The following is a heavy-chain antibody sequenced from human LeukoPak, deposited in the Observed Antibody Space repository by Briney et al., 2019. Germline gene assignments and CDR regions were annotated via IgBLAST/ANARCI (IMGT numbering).Heavy chain of an antibody. J-gene: IGHJ4*02. CDR3: AISGYSYGIFDY. Sequence: PGGSLRLSCAASGFTFSSNYMSWVRQAPGKGLEWVSVIYSGGSTYYADSVKGRFTISRDNSKNTLYLQMNTLRAEDTAVYYCAISGYSYGIFDYWGQGTLVTVSS. D-gene: IGHD5-18*01. V-gene: IGHV3-53*01. CDR1: GFTFSSNY. CDR2: IYSGGST.